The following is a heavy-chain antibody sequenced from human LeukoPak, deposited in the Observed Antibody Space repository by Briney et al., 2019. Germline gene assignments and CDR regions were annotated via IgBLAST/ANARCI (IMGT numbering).Heavy chain of an antibody. CDR2: IYTSGST. D-gene: IGHD3-10*01. CDR3: ATSRRGAFDI. V-gene: IGHV4-61*02. CDR1: GGSISSSSYF. J-gene: IGHJ3*02. Sequence: SETLSLTCTVSGGSISSSSYFWGWIRQPAGKGLEWIGRIYTSGSTNYNSSLKSRVTISVDTSKNEFSLKLTSVTAADTAVYYCATSRRGAFDIWGQGTMVTVSS.